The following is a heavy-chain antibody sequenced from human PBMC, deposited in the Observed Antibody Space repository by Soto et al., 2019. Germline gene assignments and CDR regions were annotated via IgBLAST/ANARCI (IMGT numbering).Heavy chain of an antibody. D-gene: IGHD6-13*01. CDR1: GGTFSSYA. J-gene: IGHJ6*02. CDR3: ASSLWEAAADDYYYYGMDV. V-gene: IGHV1-69*13. Sequence: SVKVSCKASGGTFSSYAISWVRQAPGQGLEWMGGVIPIFGTANYAQKFQGRVTITADESTSTAYMELSSLRSEDTAVYYCASSLWEAAADDYYYYGMDVWGQGTTVTVSS. CDR2: VIPIFGTA.